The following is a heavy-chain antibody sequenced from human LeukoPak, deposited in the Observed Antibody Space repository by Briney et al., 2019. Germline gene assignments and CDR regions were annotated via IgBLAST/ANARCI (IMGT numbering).Heavy chain of an antibody. CDR3: ARDSGTSEGRSIDY. CDR1: GFTFSRYW. CDR2: ISSTGGTT. J-gene: IGHJ4*02. V-gene: IGHV3-48*03. D-gene: IGHD1-26*01. Sequence: GGSLRLSCAASGFTFSRYWMSWVRQAPGKGLEWVSYISSTGGTTYSAESVRGRFTIARDNAKNSLFLQMNSLRAEDTAVYYCARDSGTSEGRSIDYWGQGTLVTVSS.